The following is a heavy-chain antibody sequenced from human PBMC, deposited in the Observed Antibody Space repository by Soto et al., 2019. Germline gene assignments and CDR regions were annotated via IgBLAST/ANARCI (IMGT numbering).Heavy chain of an antibody. CDR1: GGSLSSGSYY. Sequence: SETLSLTCTVSGGSLSSGSYYWGWIRQPPGKGLEWIASIYYTGSTYYNPSLKSRVTISVDTSKNQFSLRLTSVTAADTAVYYCPRQWPFGVVILLTWFDPWGPGTLVTVSS. J-gene: IGHJ5*02. CDR3: PRQWPFGVVILLTWFDP. V-gene: IGHV4-39*01. D-gene: IGHD3-3*01. CDR2: IYYTGST.